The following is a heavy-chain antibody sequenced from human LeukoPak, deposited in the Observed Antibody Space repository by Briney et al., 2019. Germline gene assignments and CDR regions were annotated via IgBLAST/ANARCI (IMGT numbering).Heavy chain of an antibody. CDR3: ARHKYTRKTHAFDI. Sequence: SETLSLTCTVSAGSISSYYWSWIRQPPRKGLEWIGYIHYSGSTTYNPSLESRVTISVDTSKNQFSLKVNSVTAADTAVYYCARHKYTRKTHAFDIWGQGTMVTVSS. D-gene: IGHD2-2*02. CDR2: IHYSGST. J-gene: IGHJ3*02. V-gene: IGHV4-59*08. CDR1: AGSISSYY.